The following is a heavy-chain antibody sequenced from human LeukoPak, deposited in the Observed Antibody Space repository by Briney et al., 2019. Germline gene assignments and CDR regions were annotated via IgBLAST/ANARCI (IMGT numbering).Heavy chain of an antibody. D-gene: IGHD5-24*01. CDR1: GFTFSSYA. CDR2: ISGSGGST. Sequence: PGGSLRLSCAASGFTFSSYAMSWVRQAPGKGLEWVSAISGSGGSTYYADSVKGRFTISRDNSKNTLYLQMNSLRAEDTAVYYCARDLRDGYNYSPTLGFDYWGQGTLVTVSS. J-gene: IGHJ4*02. CDR3: ARDLRDGYNYSPTLGFDY. V-gene: IGHV3-23*01.